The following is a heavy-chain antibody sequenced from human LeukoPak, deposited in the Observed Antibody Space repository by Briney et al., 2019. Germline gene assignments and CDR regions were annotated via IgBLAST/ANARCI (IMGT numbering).Heavy chain of an antibody. Sequence: PGGSLRLSCAASGFTVSSNYMSWVRQAPGKGLEWVSYISSSSDTIYYADSVKGRFTISRDNSKNTLYLQMNSLRAEDTAVYYCARGRRYDSSGYKTSGWYFDLWGRGTLVTVSS. CDR1: GFTVSSNY. J-gene: IGHJ2*01. CDR3: ARGRRYDSSGYKTSGWYFDL. CDR2: ISSSSDTI. D-gene: IGHD3-22*01. V-gene: IGHV3-48*01.